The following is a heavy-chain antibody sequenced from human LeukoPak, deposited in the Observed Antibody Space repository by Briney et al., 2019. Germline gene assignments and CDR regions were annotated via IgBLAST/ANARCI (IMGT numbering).Heavy chain of an antibody. CDR3: ARCGDYTDYGMDV. Sequence: ETLSLTCTVSGGSISSYYWSWIRQPPGKGLEWVSVIYSGGSTYYADSVKGRFTISRDNSKNTLYLQMNSLRAEDTAVYYCARCGDYTDYGMDVWGQGTTVTVSS. J-gene: IGHJ6*02. D-gene: IGHD4-11*01. V-gene: IGHV3-53*01. CDR1: GGSISSYY. CDR2: IYSGGST.